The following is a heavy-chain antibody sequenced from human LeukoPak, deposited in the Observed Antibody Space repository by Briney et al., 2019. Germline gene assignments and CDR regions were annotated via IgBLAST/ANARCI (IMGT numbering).Heavy chain of an antibody. CDR2: IYSGGST. CDR3: ARTRRDGYKDC. J-gene: IGHJ4*02. CDR1: GFIVSSTY. D-gene: IGHD5-24*01. V-gene: IGHV3-53*01. Sequence: GGSLRLSCAASGFIVSSTYMSRVRQAPWRGLEWVSVIYSGGSTYYADFVKGRFTSSRDSSKNTLYLQMNSLRAEDTAVYYCARTRRDGYKDCWGQGTLVTVSS.